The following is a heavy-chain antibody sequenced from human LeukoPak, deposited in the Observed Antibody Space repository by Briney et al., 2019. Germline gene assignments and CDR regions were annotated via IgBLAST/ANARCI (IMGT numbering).Heavy chain of an antibody. J-gene: IGHJ3*02. V-gene: IGHV3-21*01. CDR2: ISSSSSYI. CDR1: GFTFSSYS. Sequence: GSLRLSCAASGFTFSSYSMNWVRQAPGKGLEWVSSISSSSSYIYYADSVKGRFTISRDNAKNSLYLQMNSLRAEGTAVYYCARGGRLDAFDIWGQGTMVTVSS. CDR3: ARGGRLDAFDI. D-gene: IGHD3-16*01.